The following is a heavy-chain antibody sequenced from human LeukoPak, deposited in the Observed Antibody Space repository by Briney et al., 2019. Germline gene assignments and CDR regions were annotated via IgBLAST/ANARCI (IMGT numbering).Heavy chain of an antibody. V-gene: IGHV4-4*09. Sequence: SETLSLTCTVSGGSISSYYWSWIRQPPGKGLEWIGYIHTSGSTNYNPSLKSRVTISVDTSKNQFSLKLSSVTAADTAVYYCARRGPYCSSTSCYSWFDPWGQGTLVTVSS. CDR3: ARRGPYCSSTSCYSWFDP. CDR1: GGSISSYY. D-gene: IGHD2-2*01. J-gene: IGHJ5*02. CDR2: IHTSGST.